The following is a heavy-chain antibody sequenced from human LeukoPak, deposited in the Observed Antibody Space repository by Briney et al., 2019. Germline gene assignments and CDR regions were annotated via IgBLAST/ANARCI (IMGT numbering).Heavy chain of an antibody. CDR2: IYYTGTA. CDR1: GDSIGSGGNF. J-gene: IGHJ4*02. Sequence: SETLSLTCTVSGDSIGSGGNFWTWLRQHPGKGLEYIGYIYYTGTASYNPSLESRVVMSVNTSTRQFSLRLSSVTAADTAVYFCAREGPHPVYDVWGPGIQVTV. D-gene: IGHD5/OR15-5a*01. V-gene: IGHV4-31*03. CDR3: AREGPHPVYDV.